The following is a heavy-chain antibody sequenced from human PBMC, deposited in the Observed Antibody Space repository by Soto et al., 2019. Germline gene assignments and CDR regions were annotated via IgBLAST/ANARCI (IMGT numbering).Heavy chain of an antibody. CDR1: VFTFSIYA. Sequence: LRLSCAASVFTFSIYAMHCVRQAPVKGLAWVAVISYDGSNKYYADSVKGRFTISRDNSKNTMYLQMNSLRAEDTAVYYCARLGESSSWYYFDYWGQGTLVTVSS. CDR3: ARLGESSSWYYFDY. V-gene: IGHV3-30-3*01. D-gene: IGHD6-13*01. CDR2: ISYDGSNK. J-gene: IGHJ4*02.